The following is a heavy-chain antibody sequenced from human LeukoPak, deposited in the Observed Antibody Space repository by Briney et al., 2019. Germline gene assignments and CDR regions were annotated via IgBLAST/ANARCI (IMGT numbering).Heavy chain of an antibody. Sequence: PSETLSLTCVVSGGSFSSRYYYWGWIRQPPGKGLEWIGDIYYTGSTYYNPSLKSRVIISVDTSKNHFSLRLSSVTAADTAVYYCARGRGLLRFLEWFHYYYYMDVWGKGTMVTVSS. J-gene: IGHJ6*03. V-gene: IGHV4-39*07. CDR1: GGSFSSRYYY. CDR2: IYYTGST. D-gene: IGHD3-3*01. CDR3: ARGRGLLRFLEWFHYYYYMDV.